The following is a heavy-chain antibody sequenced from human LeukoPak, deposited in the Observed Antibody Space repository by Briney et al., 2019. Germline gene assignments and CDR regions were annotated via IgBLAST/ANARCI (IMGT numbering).Heavy chain of an antibody. CDR2: IWYDGSNK. J-gene: IGHJ4*02. CDR3: ARDLRRGGLDY. CDR1: GFTFSSYG. Sequence: GGPLRLSCAASGFTFSSYGMHWVRQAPGKGLEWVAVIWYDGSNKYYADSVKGRFTISRDNSKNTLYLQMNSLRAEDTAVYYCARDLRRGGLDYWGQGTLVTVSS. D-gene: IGHD3-16*01. V-gene: IGHV3-33*01.